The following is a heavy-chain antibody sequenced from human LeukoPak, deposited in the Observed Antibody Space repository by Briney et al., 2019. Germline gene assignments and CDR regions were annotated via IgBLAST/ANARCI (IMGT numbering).Heavy chain of an antibody. J-gene: IGHJ4*02. CDR2: INTNTGNP. CDR3: ARDAYYYGSSGSEGPDY. V-gene: IGHV7-4-1*02. D-gene: IGHD3-22*01. Sequence: ASVKVSCKASGYTFTSYAMNWVRQAPGQGLEWMGWINTNTGNPTYAQGFTGRFVFSLDTSVSTAYLQISSLKAEDTAVYYCARDAYYYGSSGSEGPDYWGQGTLVTVSS. CDR1: GYTFTSYA.